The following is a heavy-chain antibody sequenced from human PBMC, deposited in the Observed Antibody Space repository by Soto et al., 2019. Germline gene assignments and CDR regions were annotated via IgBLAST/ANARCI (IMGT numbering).Heavy chain of an antibody. CDR2: ISSSGSTI. Sequence: QPGGSLRLSCAASGFTFSSYEMNWVRQAPGKGMEWVSYISSSGSTIYYADSVKGRFTISRDNAKNSLYLQMNSLRAEDTAVYYCARVIVVPAAPYYYYGMDVWGQGTTVTVFS. J-gene: IGHJ6*02. CDR3: ARVIVVPAAPYYYYGMDV. D-gene: IGHD2-2*01. V-gene: IGHV3-48*03. CDR1: GFTFSSYE.